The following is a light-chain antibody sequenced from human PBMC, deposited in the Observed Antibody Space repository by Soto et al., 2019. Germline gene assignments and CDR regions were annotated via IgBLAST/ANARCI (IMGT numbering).Light chain of an antibody. Sequence: QSALTQPASVSGSPGQSITISCTGTSSDVGSYNLVSWYQQHPGKAPKLMIYEVSKRPSGVSNRFSGSKSGNTASLSISGLQAEDEADYYCCSYAGSRVFGGGTKLTL. J-gene: IGLJ3*02. CDR3: CSYAGSRV. V-gene: IGLV2-23*02. CDR2: EVS. CDR1: SSDVGSYNL.